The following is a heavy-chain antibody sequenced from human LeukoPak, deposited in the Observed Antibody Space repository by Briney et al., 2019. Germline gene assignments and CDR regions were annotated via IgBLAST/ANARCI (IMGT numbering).Heavy chain of an antibody. J-gene: IGHJ4*02. CDR3: ARGVTIVVVEDNFDY. CDR1: GYTVTSYA. V-gene: IGHV1-3*01. CDR2: INAGNGNT. Sequence: ASVKVSCKASGYTVTSYAMHWVRQAPGQRLEWMGWINAGNGNTKYSQKFQGRVTITRDTSASTAYMELSSLRSEDTAVYYCARGVTIVVVEDNFDYWGQGTLVTVSS. D-gene: IGHD2-21*01.